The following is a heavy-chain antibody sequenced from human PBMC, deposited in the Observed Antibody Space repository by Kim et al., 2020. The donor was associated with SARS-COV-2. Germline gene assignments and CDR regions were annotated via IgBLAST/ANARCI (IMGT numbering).Heavy chain of an antibody. CDR2: IIPIFGTA. D-gene: IGHD3-10*01. CDR3: AREGVRGYQGACDI. J-gene: IGHJ3*02. Sequence: SVKVSCKASGGTFSSYAISWVRQAPGQGLEWMGGIIPIFGTANYAQKFQGRVTITADESTSTAYMELSSLRSEDTAVYYCAREGVRGYQGACDIWGQRTMVTVSS. CDR1: GGTFSSYA. V-gene: IGHV1-69*13.